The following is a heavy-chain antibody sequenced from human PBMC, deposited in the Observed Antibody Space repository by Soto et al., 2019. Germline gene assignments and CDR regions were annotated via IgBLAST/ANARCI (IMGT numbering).Heavy chain of an antibody. J-gene: IGHJ6*02. D-gene: IGHD3-22*01. CDR2: IYSDAST. CDR1: GFSVSDIY. CDR3: ARYDSSGYYWPYYYYGMDV. Sequence: PGGSLRLSCAGSGFSVSDIYMSWVRQAPGKGLEWVSLIYSDASTYYADSVKGRFTISRDNSKNSLYLQMNSLRAEDTAVYYCARYDSSGYYWPYYYYGMDVWGQGTTVTVSS. V-gene: IGHV3-66*01.